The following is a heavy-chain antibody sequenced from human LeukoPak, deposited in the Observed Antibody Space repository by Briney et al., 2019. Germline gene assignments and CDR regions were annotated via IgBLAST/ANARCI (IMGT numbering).Heavy chain of an antibody. Sequence: PSETLSLTCTVSGGSISSGSYYWSWNRQPAGKGLEWIGRIYTSGSTNYNPSLKSRVTISVDTSKNQFSLKLSSVTAADTAVYYCARVRGYSYGYLWGQGTLVTVSS. J-gene: IGHJ5*02. V-gene: IGHV4-61*02. D-gene: IGHD5-18*01. CDR2: IYTSGST. CDR3: ARVRGYSYGYL. CDR1: GGSISSGSYY.